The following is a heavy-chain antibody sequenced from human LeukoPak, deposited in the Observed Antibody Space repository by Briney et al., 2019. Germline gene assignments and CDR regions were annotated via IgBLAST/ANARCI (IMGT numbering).Heavy chain of an antibody. V-gene: IGHV4-4*07. CDR2: IYTGGST. Sequence: TSQTLSLTRAVSVGSISSYYWSWIRQPAAKGLEWNGGIYTGGSTNYNPSLKSRVTMSVDTSKNQFSLKLSSVTAADTAVYYGAREHYSSSSHWFDPWGQGTLVTVSS. CDR1: VGSISSYY. D-gene: IGHD6-6*01. CDR3: AREHYSSSSHWFDP. J-gene: IGHJ5*02.